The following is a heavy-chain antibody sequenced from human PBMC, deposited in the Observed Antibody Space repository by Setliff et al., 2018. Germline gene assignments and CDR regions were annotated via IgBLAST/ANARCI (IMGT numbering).Heavy chain of an antibody. CDR2: IDPGDSYA. V-gene: IGHV5-10-1*01. J-gene: IGHJ5*02. D-gene: IGHD1-1*01. CDR1: GYNFANHW. Sequence: PGESLKISCQASGYNFANHWIAWVRLMPGKGLEYMGRIDPGDSYADYSPSFEGLVTISADKSRTTVYLQWTSLQASDTALYPCARLGRERSTFAWLDAWGQGTQVTVSS. CDR3: ARLGRERSTFAWLDA.